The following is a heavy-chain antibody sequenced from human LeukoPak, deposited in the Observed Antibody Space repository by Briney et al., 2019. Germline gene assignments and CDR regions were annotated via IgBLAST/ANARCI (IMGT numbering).Heavy chain of an antibody. D-gene: IGHD1-26*01. CDR3: ARSSGSSYYFDY. CDR2: IGTAGDT. CDR1: GFTFSSYD. V-gene: IGHV3-13*01. Sequence: PGGSLRLSCAASGFTFSSYDMHWVRQATGKGLEWVSAIGTAGDTYYPGSVKGRFTISRENAKNSLYLQMNSLRAGDTAVYYCARSSGSSYYFDYWGQGTLVTVSS. J-gene: IGHJ4*02.